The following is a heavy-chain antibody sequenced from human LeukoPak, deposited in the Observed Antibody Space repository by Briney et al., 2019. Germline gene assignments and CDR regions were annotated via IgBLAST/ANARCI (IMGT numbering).Heavy chain of an antibody. CDR3: ARATPFDY. CDR2: ISSSSSTV. Sequence: GGSLRLSCAASGFTFSSYSMNLVRQAPGKGLEWVSYISSSSSTVYYADSVKGRFTISRDNAKKSLYLQMNSLRAEDTAVYYCARATPFDYWGQGTLVTVSS. J-gene: IGHJ4*02. CDR1: GFTFSSYS. V-gene: IGHV3-48*01.